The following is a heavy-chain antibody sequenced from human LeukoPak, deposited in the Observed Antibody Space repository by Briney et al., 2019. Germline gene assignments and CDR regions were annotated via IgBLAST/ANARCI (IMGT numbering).Heavy chain of an antibody. CDR1: GFTFSSYS. CDR3: ARATDQWLGYDAFDI. J-gene: IGHJ3*02. V-gene: IGHV3-21*01. D-gene: IGHD6-19*01. Sequence: GGSLRLSCAASGFTFSSYSMNWVRQAPGKGLEWVSSISSSSSYIYYADSVKGRFTISRDNAKNSLYLQMNSLRAEDTAVYYCARATDQWLGYDAFDIWGQGTMVTVSS. CDR2: ISSSSSYI.